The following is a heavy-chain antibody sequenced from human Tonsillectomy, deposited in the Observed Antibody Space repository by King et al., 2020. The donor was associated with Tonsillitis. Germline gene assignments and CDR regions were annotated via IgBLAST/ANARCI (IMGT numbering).Heavy chain of an antibody. Sequence: VQLVESGGGLVQPGGSLRLSCAASGFTFSSYWMSWVRQAPGKGLEWVANIKQDGSEAYYVDSLTGRLTISRDNAENSLYLQMNSLRAEDTAVYDCARDSLTATRAFDLWGRGTLVTVSS. CDR2: IKQDGSEA. CDR3: ARDSLTATRAFDL. J-gene: IGHJ2*01. D-gene: IGHD1-14*01. CDR1: GFTFSSYW. V-gene: IGHV3-7*03.